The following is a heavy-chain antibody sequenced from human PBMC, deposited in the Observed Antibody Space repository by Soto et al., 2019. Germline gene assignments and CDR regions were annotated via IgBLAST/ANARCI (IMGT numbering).Heavy chain of an antibody. CDR2: ISVSGGST. D-gene: IGHD2-8*01. J-gene: IGHJ3*02. CDR1: RFTFSRYA. Sequence: EVQLLESGGGLVQPGGSLRLSCAASRFTFSRYAMNWVRQAPGKGLEWVSIISVSGGSTNYADSVKGRFTISRDNSRSTLYLQMNSLRAEDTAVYYCARNGRAVGVDATTADALDIWGQGTMVTVSS. CDR3: ARNGRAVGVDATTADALDI. V-gene: IGHV3-23*01.